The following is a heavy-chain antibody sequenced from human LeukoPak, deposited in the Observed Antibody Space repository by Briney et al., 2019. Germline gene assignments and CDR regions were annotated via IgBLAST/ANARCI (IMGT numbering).Heavy chain of an antibody. CDR3: ARALPPSVNTPWK. CDR2: IRSDGSST. Sequence: QPGGSLRLSCAASGFTFSSYWMHWVRQAPGKGLVWVSRIRSDGSSTSYADSVKGRFTIFRDNAKNTLYLQMNSLGAEDTAVYYCARALPPSVNTPWKWGQGTQVTVSS. V-gene: IGHV3-74*01. J-gene: IGHJ4*02. CDR1: GFTFSSYW. D-gene: IGHD1-1*01.